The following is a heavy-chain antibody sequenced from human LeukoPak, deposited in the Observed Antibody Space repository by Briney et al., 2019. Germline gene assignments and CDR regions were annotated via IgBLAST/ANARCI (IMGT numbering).Heavy chain of an antibody. CDR1: GFTFSSYA. V-gene: IGHV3-23*01. D-gene: IGHD3-10*01. Sequence: PGGSLRLFCGASGFTFSSYAMRCVRQAPGKGLGWVSTISGSGGSTHYADSVKGRFTISRDNSKNTLYLQMNSLRAEDTAVYYCARNPTAGSSNDYWGQGTLVTVSS. J-gene: IGHJ4*02. CDR3: ARNPTAGSSNDY. CDR2: ISGSGGST.